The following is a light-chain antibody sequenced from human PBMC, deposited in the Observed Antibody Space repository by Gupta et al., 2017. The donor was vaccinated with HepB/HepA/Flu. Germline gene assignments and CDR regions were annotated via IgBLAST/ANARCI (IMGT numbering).Light chain of an antibody. J-gene: IGKJ3*01. Sequence: DIQMTQSPSSLSAYVGDRVTISCRASQYISRHLNWYQQKSGKAPKLLIYAASTLQSGVPSRFSGSGSGTDFTLTISILQPDDFATYYCQQSYSSPRTFGPGTKVDIK. CDR1: QYISRH. CDR2: AAS. CDR3: QQSYSSPRT. V-gene: IGKV1-39*01.